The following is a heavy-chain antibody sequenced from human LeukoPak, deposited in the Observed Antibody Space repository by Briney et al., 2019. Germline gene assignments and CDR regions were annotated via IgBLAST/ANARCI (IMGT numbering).Heavy chain of an antibody. CDR2: INPSGGST. CDR1: GYTFTSYY. D-gene: IGHD6-19*01. CDR3: ARDPGIAVAGVEFCFGY. V-gene: IGHV1-46*03. Sequence: ASVKVSCKASGYTFTSYYMHWVRQAPGQGLEWMGIINPSGGSTSYAQKFQGRVTMTRDTSTSTVYMELSSLRSEDTAVYYCARDPGIAVAGVEFCFGYWGQGTLVTVSS. J-gene: IGHJ4*02.